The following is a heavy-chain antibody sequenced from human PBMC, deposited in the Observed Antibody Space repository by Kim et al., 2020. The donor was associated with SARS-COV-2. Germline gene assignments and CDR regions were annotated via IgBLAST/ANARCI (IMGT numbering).Heavy chain of an antibody. D-gene: IGHD5-18*01. J-gene: IGHJ4*02. CDR2: INHSGST. V-gene: IGHV4-34*01. CDR3: PRVVQLWVRKFGY. Sequence: SETLSLTCAVYGGSFSGYYWSWIRQPPGKGLEWVGEINHSGSTNYNPSLKSRVTISVDTSKNQFSLKLSSGTAADTAVYYCPRVVQLWVRKFGYWGQGTL. CDR1: GGSFSGYY.